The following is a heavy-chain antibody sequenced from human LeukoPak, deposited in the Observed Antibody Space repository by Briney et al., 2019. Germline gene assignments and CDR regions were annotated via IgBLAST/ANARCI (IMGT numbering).Heavy chain of an antibody. CDR1: GGSISSYY. Sequence: PSETLSLTCTVSGGSISSYYWSWLRQPPGKGLEWIGYIYYSGSTNYNPSLKSRVTISVDTSKNQFSLKLSSVTAADTAVYYCASQGYCSSTSCQTGNWFDPWGQGTLVTVSS. CDR2: IYYSGST. J-gene: IGHJ5*02. CDR3: ASQGYCSSTSCQTGNWFDP. D-gene: IGHD2-2*01. V-gene: IGHV4-59*01.